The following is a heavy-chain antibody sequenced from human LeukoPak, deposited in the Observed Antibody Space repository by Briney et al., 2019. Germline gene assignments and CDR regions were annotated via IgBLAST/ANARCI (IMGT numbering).Heavy chain of an antibody. Sequence: GGSLRLSCAASGFXFSYYTIHWVRQAPGKGLEWVAGISYDGSNKYYADSVKGRFTISRDNSKNTLYLQMNSLRAEDTAVYYCARVLNYYDSSGYYFSYWGQGTLVTVSS. CDR3: ARVLNYYDSSGYYFSY. V-gene: IGHV3-30-3*01. D-gene: IGHD3-22*01. J-gene: IGHJ4*02. CDR1: GFXFSYYT. CDR2: ISYDGSNK.